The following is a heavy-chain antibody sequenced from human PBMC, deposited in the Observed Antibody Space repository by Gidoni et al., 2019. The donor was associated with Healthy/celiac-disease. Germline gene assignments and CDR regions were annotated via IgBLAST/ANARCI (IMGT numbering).Heavy chain of an antibody. D-gene: IGHD3-22*01. J-gene: IGHJ3*02. CDR3: ARDRPLYYYDSSGTHDAFDI. Sequence: EVQLVESGGGLVQPGGSLRLSCAASGFTFRSYRMNWVRQAPGKGLEVVSYISSSSSTIYYADSVKGRFTISRDNAKNSLYLQMNSLRDEDTAVYYCARDRPLYYYDSSGTHDAFDIWGQGTMVTVSS. V-gene: IGHV3-48*02. CDR1: GFTFRSYR. CDR2: ISSSSSTI.